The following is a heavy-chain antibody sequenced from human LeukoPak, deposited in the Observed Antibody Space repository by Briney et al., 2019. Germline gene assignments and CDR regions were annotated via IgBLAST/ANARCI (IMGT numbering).Heavy chain of an antibody. Sequence: GGSLRLSCAASGFTFSSYWMSWVRQAPGKGLEWVANIKQDGSEKFYVDSVKGRFTISRDNAKNSLYLQMNSLRAEDTALYYCAREAPAYGERYFVSWGQGTLVTVSS. CDR1: GFTFSSYW. CDR2: IKQDGSEK. J-gene: IGHJ4*02. D-gene: IGHD2-21*01. CDR3: AREAPAYGERYFVS. V-gene: IGHV3-7*01.